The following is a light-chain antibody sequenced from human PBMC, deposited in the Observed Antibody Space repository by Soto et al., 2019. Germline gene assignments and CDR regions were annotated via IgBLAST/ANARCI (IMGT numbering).Light chain of an antibody. J-gene: IGKJ5*01. V-gene: IGKV3-20*01. CDR3: HQYGSSPT. CDR1: QSVSSDY. CDR2: GAS. Sequence: EIVLTQSPGTLSLSPGERATLSCRASQSVSSDYLAWYHQKPGQPPRLLIYGASSRATGIPDRFSGSGSETDFTLPISRLEPEDFAVYYCHQYGSSPTFGQGTRLEIK.